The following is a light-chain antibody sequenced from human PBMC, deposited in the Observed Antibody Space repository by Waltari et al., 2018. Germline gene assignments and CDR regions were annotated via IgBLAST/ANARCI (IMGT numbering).Light chain of an antibody. J-gene: IGKJ1*01. CDR3: LHDYNYPRT. CDR1: QNIGIN. CDR2: SVS. Sequence: AIQMTQSPSSLSASAGDRGIITCRASQNIGINLAWYRQKPGKAPDLLIYSVSTLQSGVPSRFSGSGSGTDFTLTISSLQPEDFTTYYCLHDYNYPRTFGQGTKVEI. V-gene: IGKV1-6*01.